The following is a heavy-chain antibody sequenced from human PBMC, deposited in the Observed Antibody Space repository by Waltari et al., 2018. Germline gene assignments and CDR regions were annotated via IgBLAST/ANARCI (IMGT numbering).Heavy chain of an antibody. Sequence: GGSISSYYWSWIRQPAGKGLEWIGRIYTSGSTNYNPSLKSRVTMSVDTSKNQISLKLSSVTAADTAVYYCAREALYFSGGSCLDYWGQGTLVTVSS. CDR2: IYTSGST. CDR3: AREALYFSGGSCLDY. CDR1: GGSISSYY. J-gene: IGHJ4*02. V-gene: IGHV4-4*07. D-gene: IGHD2-15*01.